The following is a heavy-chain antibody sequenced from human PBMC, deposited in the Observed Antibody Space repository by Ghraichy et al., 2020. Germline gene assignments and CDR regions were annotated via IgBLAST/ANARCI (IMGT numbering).Heavy chain of an antibody. Sequence: SETLSLTCTVSGGSISSYYWSWIRQPPGKGLEWIGYIYYSGSTNYNPSLKSRVTISVDTSKNQFSLKLSSVTAADTAVYYCARAGKRRALRYFDWLLPYFDYWGQGTLVTVSS. V-gene: IGHV4-59*01. CDR2: IYYSGST. D-gene: IGHD3-9*01. CDR1: GGSISSYY. J-gene: IGHJ4*02. CDR3: ARAGKRRALRYFDWLLPYFDY.